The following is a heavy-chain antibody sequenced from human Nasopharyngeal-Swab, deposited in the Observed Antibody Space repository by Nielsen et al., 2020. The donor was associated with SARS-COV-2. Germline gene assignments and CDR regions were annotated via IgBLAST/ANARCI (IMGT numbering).Heavy chain of an antibody. J-gene: IGHJ4*02. Sequence: VRQAPGKRLEWVAVISYDGSNKYYADSVKGRFTISRDNSKNTLYLQMNSLRAEDTAVYYCARDWIGNFDYWGQGTLVTVSS. D-gene: IGHD3-10*01. V-gene: IGHV3-30*04. CDR2: ISYDGSNK. CDR3: ARDWIGNFDY.